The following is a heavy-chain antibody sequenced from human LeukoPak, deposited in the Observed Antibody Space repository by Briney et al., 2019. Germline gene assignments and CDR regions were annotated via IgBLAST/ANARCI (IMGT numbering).Heavy chain of an antibody. V-gene: IGHV1-24*01. CDR1: GYIFTAFS. CDR3: TPLKLWPPVPGPFDF. CDR2: FDLQRGET. J-gene: IGHJ4*02. D-gene: IGHD6-19*01. Sequence: SVKLFCKVSGYIFTAFSMHWVRHPPGKGLEGVGGFDLQRGETIYDQKGQGRVTMTEDTSTDTAYMELSSLRDEDTAVYYCTPLKLWPPVPGPFDFWGQGTLVTVSS.